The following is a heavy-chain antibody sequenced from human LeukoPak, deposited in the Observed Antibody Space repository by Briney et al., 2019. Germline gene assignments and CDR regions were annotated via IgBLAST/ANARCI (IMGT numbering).Heavy chain of an antibody. V-gene: IGHV3-7*01. CDR3: ARELYYYDSSGPYYFDY. Sequence: GGSLRLSCAVSGFTFSSYWMSWVRQAPGKGLEWVANIKQDGSEKYYVDSVKGRFTISRDNAKNSLYLQMNSLRAEDTAVYYCARELYYYDSSGPYYFDYWGQGTLVTVSS. D-gene: IGHD3-22*01. CDR1: GFTFSSYW. CDR2: IKQDGSEK. J-gene: IGHJ4*02.